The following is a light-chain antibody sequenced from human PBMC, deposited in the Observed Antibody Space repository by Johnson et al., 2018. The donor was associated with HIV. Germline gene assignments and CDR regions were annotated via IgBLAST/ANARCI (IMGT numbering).Light chain of an antibody. CDR3: ATWDGSLTIGCV. V-gene: IGLV1-51*02. Sequence: QSVLTQPPSVSAAPGQKVTISCSGSSSNIGNNHVSWYQQFPGAAPKLLIYENNKRPSGIPDRFSGSKSGTSATLGITGLQTGDEADYYCATWDGSLTIGCVFGTGTKITVL. CDR2: ENN. J-gene: IGLJ1*01. CDR1: SSNIGNNH.